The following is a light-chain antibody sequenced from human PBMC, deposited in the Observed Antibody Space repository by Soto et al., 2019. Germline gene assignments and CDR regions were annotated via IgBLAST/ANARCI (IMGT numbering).Light chain of an antibody. J-gene: IGLJ2*01. V-gene: IGLV2-14*01. CDR2: DVS. CDR1: SSDVGGYNY. Sequence: QSALTQPASVSGSPGQSITISCTGTSSDVGGYNYVSGYQQHPGKAPKVMIYDVSNRPSGVSNRFSGSKSGNTASLTISGLQAEDEADYYCSSYTSSSTLVVFGGGTKLTVL. CDR3: SSYTSSSTLVV.